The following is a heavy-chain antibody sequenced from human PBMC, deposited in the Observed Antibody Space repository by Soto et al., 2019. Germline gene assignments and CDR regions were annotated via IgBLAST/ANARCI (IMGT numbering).Heavy chain of an antibody. D-gene: IGHD3-22*01. CDR2: ISGSGGST. Sequence: GSLRLSCAASGFTFSSYAMSWVRQAPGKGLEWVSAISGSGGSTYYADSVKGRFTISRDNSKNTLYLQMNSLRAEDTAVYYCAKGWGIYYDSSGYFLWGQGTLVTVSS. J-gene: IGHJ4*02. CDR3: AKGWGIYYDSSGYFL. V-gene: IGHV3-23*01. CDR1: GFTFSSYA.